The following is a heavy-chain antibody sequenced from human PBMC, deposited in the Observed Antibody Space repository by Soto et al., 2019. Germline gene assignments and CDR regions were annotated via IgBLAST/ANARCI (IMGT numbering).Heavy chain of an antibody. D-gene: IGHD3-10*01. CDR3: ARDPGSMVRGVKPNFDY. J-gene: IGHJ4*02. Sequence: GGSLRLSCAASGFTFSDYYMNWIRQAPGKGLEWVSYISSSGTTIYYADSVKGRFTISRDNAKNSLYLQMNSLRAEDTAVYYFARDPGSMVRGVKPNFDYWGKGTLVTVSS. CDR1: GFTFSDYY. V-gene: IGHV3-11*01. CDR2: ISSSGTTI.